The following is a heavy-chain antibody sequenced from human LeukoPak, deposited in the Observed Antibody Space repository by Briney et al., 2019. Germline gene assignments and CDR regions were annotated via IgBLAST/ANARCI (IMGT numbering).Heavy chain of an antibody. J-gene: IGHJ4*02. CDR3: ARGYSGYDWVDYFDY. CDR1: GFTFSSYT. V-gene: IGHV3-30-3*01. D-gene: IGHD5-12*01. Sequence: GGSPRLSCAASGFTFSSYTIHWVRQAPGKGLEWVSVISYDGDKKYYADSVKGGFTVSRDNSRNTVYLQMNSLRAEDTAVYYCARGYSGYDWVDYFDYWGQGTLVTVSS. CDR2: ISYDGDKK.